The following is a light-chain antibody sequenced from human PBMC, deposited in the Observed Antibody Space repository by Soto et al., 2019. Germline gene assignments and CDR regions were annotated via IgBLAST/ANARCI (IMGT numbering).Light chain of an antibody. Sequence: EIGITKSPATLSLSPAERATLSCSAGPSVSIYLSWCQQQPGQAPRLLIYDASNRAAGIPASFSGRGAGTVFTHTISSVASDDFAVYYCQQRTNRLLTFGGGTKVDIK. CDR2: DAS. CDR1: PSVSIY. CDR3: QQRTNRLLT. V-gene: IGKV3D-11*02. J-gene: IGKJ4*01.